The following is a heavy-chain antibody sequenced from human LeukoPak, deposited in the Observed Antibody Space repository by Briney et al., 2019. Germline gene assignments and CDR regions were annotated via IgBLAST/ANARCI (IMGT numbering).Heavy chain of an antibody. V-gene: IGHV1-69*06. J-gene: IGHJ3*02. CDR2: IIPIFGTA. Sequence: SVKVSCKASGGTFSSYAISWVRQAPGQGLEWMGGIIPIFGTANYAQKFQGRVTITADKSTSTAYMELSSLRSEDTAVYYCARGWELLRAFDIWGQGTMVTVSS. CDR1: GGTFSSYA. D-gene: IGHD1-26*01. CDR3: ARGWELLRAFDI.